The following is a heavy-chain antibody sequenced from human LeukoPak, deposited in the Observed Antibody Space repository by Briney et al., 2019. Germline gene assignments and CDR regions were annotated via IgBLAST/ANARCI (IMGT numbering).Heavy chain of an antibody. V-gene: IGHV3-21*01. Sequence: GGSLRLSCAASGFTFSSYSMNWVRQAPGKGLEWVSSISSSSSSYIYYADSVKGRFTISRDNAKNSLYLQMNSLRAEDTAVYYCARDQGMATINSRSRSFDIWGQGTMVTVSS. CDR2: ISSSSSSYI. J-gene: IGHJ3*02. D-gene: IGHD5-24*01. CDR3: ARDQGMATINSRSRSFDI. CDR1: GFTFSSYS.